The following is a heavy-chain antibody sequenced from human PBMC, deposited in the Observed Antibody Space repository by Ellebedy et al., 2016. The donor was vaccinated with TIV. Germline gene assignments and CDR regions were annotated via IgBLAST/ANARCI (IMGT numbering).Heavy chain of an antibody. CDR2: IIPIFGTA. D-gene: IGHD5-12*01. J-gene: IGHJ5*02. CDR3: ARVSGYENNWFDP. V-gene: IGHV1-69*13. Sequence: SVKVSXXASGGTFSSYAISWVRQAPGQGLEWMGGIIPIFGTANYAQKFQGRVTITADESTSTAYMELSSLRSEDTAVYYCARVSGYENNWFDPWGQGTLVTVSS. CDR1: GGTFSSYA.